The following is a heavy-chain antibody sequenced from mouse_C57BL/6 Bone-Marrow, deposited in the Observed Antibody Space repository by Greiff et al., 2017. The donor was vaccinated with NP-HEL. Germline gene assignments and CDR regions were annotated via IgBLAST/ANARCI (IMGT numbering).Heavy chain of an antibody. CDR2: IYPGNGDS. CDR3: ARGPFTNWDGDY. J-gene: IGHJ2*01. Sequence: SGAELVRPGASVKMSCKASGYTFTSYNMHWVKQTPRQGLEWIGAIYPGNGDSSYTQKFKGKATLTVDKSSSTAYMQLSSLTSEDSAVYFCARGPFTNWDGDYWGQGTTLTVSS. D-gene: IGHD4-1*01. V-gene: IGHV1-12*01. CDR1: GYTFTSYN.